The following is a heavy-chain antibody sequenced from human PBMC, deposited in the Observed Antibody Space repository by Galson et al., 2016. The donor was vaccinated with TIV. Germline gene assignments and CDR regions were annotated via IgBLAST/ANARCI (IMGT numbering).Heavy chain of an antibody. Sequence: SLRLSCAASGFTFNNYDMTWVRQAPGKGLEWVSSISGSSSFIYYADSVKGRFIISRDNTKNSLYLQMNSLGAEDTAVYYCASYGDYGGASVCYYYMDVWGKGTPVTVSS. D-gene: IGHD4-23*01. CDR2: ISGSSSFI. V-gene: IGHV3-21*01. CDR1: GFTFNNYD. CDR3: ASYGDYGGASVCYYYMDV. J-gene: IGHJ6*03.